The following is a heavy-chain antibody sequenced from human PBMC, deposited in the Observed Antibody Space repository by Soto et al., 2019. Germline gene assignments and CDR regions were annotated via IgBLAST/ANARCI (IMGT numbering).Heavy chain of an antibody. V-gene: IGHV1-18*01. CDR2: ISPYNGNT. D-gene: IGHD1-26*01. CDR3: ARVVGALGHWFDP. CDR1: GYTFTSYT. J-gene: IGHJ5*02. Sequence: QVQLVQSGAEVKEPGASVKVSCKASGYTFTSYTISWVRQAPGQGLEWMGRISPYNGNTNYAQKLKGRVTMTTDTSTSMAYMELRSLRSDDTAVYYCARVVGALGHWFDPWGQGTLVTVSS.